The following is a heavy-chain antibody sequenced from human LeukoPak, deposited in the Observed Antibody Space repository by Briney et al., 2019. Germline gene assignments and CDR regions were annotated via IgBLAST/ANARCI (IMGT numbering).Heavy chain of an antibody. D-gene: IGHD2-15*01. J-gene: IGHJ4*02. CDR1: GFTFSGSW. CDR3: ARDQRDSPSPADY. Sequence: PGGSLRLSCAASGFTFSGSWMTWVRQAPGKGLEWVANINKDGSEKYYLDSVKGRFTISRDNAKNSLYLQMNSLRAEDTAVYFCARDQRDSPSPADYWGQGTLVTVSS. CDR2: INKDGSEK. V-gene: IGHV3-7*01.